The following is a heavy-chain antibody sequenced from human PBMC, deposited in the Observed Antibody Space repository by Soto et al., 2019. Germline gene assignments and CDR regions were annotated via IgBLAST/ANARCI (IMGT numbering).Heavy chain of an antibody. J-gene: IGHJ3*02. CDR3: ARDNTYYYDSSGSDAFDI. CDR2: IIPILGIA. D-gene: IGHD3-22*01. V-gene: IGHV1-69*08. CDR1: GGTFSSYT. Sequence: QVQLVQSGAEVKKPGSSVKVSCKASGGTFSSYTISWVRQAPGQGLEWMGRIIPILGIANYAQKFQGRVTITADKSTSTAYMELSSLRSEDTAVYYCARDNTYYYDSSGSDAFDIWGQGTMVTVSS.